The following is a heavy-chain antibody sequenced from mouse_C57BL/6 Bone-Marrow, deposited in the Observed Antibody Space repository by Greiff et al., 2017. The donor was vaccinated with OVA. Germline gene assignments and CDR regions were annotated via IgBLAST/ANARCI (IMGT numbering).Heavy chain of an antibody. D-gene: IGHD1-1*01. V-gene: IGHV1-31*01. CDR3: ARRRRYGSSYAMDY. CDR1: GYSFTGYY. Sequence: EVQRVESGPELVKPGASVKISCKASGYSFTGYYMHWVKQSHGNILDWIGYIYPYNGVSSYNQKFKGKATLTVDKSSSTAYMELRSLTSEDSAVYYCARRRRYGSSYAMDYWGQGTSVTVSS. J-gene: IGHJ4*01. CDR2: IYPYNGVS.